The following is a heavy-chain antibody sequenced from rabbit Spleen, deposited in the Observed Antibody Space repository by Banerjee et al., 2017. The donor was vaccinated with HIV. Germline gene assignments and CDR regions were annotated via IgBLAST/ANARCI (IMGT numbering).Heavy chain of an antibody. CDR1: GFDFSSYG. CDR3: VREVAARFNL. V-gene: IGHV1S47*01. D-gene: IGHD4-1*01. Sequence: QEQLVESGGGLVQPGGSLKLSCKASGFDFSSYGVSWVRQGPGKGLEWIGYIDPVFGITNYATWVNGRFTISSHNGQNTLYLQLNSLTAADTATYFCVREVAARFNLWGPGTLVTIS. CDR2: IDPVFGIT. J-gene: IGHJ4*01.